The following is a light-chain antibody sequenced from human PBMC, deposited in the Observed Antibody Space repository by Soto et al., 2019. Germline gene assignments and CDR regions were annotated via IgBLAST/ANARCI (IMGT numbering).Light chain of an antibody. J-gene: IGKJ5*01. CDR2: GVS. V-gene: IGKV3-15*01. Sequence: EIVLTQSPGTLSLSPGERATLSCRAGQSVSSTYLIWYQQKPGQAPRLLIYGVSTRATGIPARFSGSGSGTEFTLTISSLQSEDFAVYYCQQYNNWPPITFGQGTRLEIK. CDR1: QSVSSTY. CDR3: QQYNNWPPIT.